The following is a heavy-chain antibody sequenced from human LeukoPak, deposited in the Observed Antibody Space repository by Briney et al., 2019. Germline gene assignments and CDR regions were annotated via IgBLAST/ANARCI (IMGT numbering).Heavy chain of an antibody. CDR2: IHHNGNI. V-gene: IGHV4-34*01. Sequence: SETLSLTCAVYGGSFSGYYWSWIRQPPGKGLEWIAEIHHNGNINYNPSLKSRVTISIHKSNNQFSLKLNSVTAADTAVYYCARGGTDLRWVFEYWGQGTLFTVSS. CDR1: GGSFSGYY. D-gene: IGHD4-23*01. J-gene: IGHJ4*02. CDR3: ARGGTDLRWVFEY.